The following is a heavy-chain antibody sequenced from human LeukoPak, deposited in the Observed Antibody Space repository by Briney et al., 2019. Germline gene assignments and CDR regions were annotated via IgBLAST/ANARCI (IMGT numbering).Heavy chain of an antibody. CDR1: GFTFSSYW. Sequence: GGSLRLSCAASGFTFSSYWMHWVRQAPGKGLVWVSRINSDGSSTSYADSAKGRFTISRDNAKNTLYLQMNSLSVEDTAIYYCARIATGGPLDWGQGTLVIVSS. D-gene: IGHD2-8*02. V-gene: IGHV3-74*01. CDR3: ARIATGGPLD. CDR2: INSDGSST. J-gene: IGHJ4*02.